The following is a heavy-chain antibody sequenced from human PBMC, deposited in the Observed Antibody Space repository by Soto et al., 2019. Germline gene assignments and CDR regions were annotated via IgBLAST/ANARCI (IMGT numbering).Heavy chain of an antibody. CDR2: IYSGGST. CDR3: AIIQWGSSSHIDY. CDR1: EFTVSSNY. D-gene: IGHD6-13*01. Sequence: EVQLVESGGGLVQPGGSLRLSCAASEFTVSSNYMSWVRQAPGKGLEWVSVIYSGGSTYYADSVKGRFTISRDNSKNTVYLQMTSLRAEDTAVYYCAIIQWGSSSHIDYWGQGTRVTVSS. V-gene: IGHV3-66*01. J-gene: IGHJ4*02.